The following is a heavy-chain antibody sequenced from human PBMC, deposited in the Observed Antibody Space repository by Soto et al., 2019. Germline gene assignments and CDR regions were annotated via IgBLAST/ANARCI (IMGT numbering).Heavy chain of an antibody. Sequence: SVKVSCKASGGTFSSYAISWVRQAPGQGLEWMGGIIPIFGTANYAQKFQGRVAITADKSTSTAYMELSSLRSEDTAVYYCARPASYDFWSGYPVYYYYGMDVWGQGTTVTVSS. J-gene: IGHJ6*02. CDR3: ARPASYDFWSGYPVYYYYGMDV. CDR2: IIPIFGTA. V-gene: IGHV1-69*06. CDR1: GGTFSSYA. D-gene: IGHD3-3*01.